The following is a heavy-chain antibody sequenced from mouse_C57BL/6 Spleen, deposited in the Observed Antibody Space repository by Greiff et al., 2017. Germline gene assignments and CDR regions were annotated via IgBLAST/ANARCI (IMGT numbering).Heavy chain of an antibody. V-gene: IGHV1-4*01. CDR1: GYTFTSYT. CDR3: AKGLGYYFDY. J-gene: IGHJ2*01. Sequence: VQLQESGAELARPGASVKMSCKASGYTFTSYTMHWVKQRPGQGLEWIGYINPSSGYTKYNQKFKDKATLTADKSSSTAYMQLSSLTSEDSAVYYCAKGLGYYFDYWGQGTTLTVSS. D-gene: IGHD4-1*01. CDR2: INPSSGYT.